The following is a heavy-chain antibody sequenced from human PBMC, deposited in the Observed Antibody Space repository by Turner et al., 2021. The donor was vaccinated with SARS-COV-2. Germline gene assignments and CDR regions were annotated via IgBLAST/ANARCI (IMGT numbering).Heavy chain of an antibody. Sequence: EVQVLESGGGLVQPGGSLRLSCEASGFTFNTYAMSWVRQAPGKGLVWVSVVSGLGDTRFYADSVRGRFTISRDNTKNRVYLQMNSLRPDDTALYYCVRDRPRPGDRDALDIWGQGTMVTVSS. D-gene: IGHD7-27*01. V-gene: IGHV3-23*01. CDR1: GFTFNTYA. J-gene: IGHJ3*02. CDR3: VRDRPRPGDRDALDI. CDR2: VSGLGDTR.